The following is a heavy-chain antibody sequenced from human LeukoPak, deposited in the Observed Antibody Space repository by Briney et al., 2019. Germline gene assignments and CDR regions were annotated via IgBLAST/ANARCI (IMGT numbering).Heavy chain of an antibody. Sequence: PSETLSLTCTVSGDSIRNYHWSWIRQPPGKGLDWIGYISYSGSTKYNSPLESRVTISIDTSKNQFSLKLSSVTAADTALYYCARVGRGDHTWGSYSFDHWGQGTLVTVSS. D-gene: IGHD3-16*01. CDR1: GDSIRNYH. CDR2: ISYSGST. J-gene: IGHJ4*02. CDR3: ARVGRGDHTWGSYSFDH. V-gene: IGHV4-59*13.